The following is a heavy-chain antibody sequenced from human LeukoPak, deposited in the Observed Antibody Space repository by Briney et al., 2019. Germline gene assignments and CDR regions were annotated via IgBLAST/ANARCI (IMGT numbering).Heavy chain of an antibody. CDR2: ISSSGDTI. Sequence: QPGGSLRLSCAASGFTFSNYEMNWVRQAPGKGLEWVSSISSSGDTICYADSVKGRFTISRDNATTSLYLQMNSLRAGDTALYYCARSFDCWGQGTLVTVSS. J-gene: IGHJ4*02. CDR1: GFTFSNYE. CDR3: ARSFDC. V-gene: IGHV3-48*03.